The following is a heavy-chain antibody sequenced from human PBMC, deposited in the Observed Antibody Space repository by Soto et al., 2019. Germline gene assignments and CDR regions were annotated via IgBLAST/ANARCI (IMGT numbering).Heavy chain of an antibody. V-gene: IGHV1-3*01. CDR1: VYTFTTYA. CDR2: INAGNGVT. D-gene: IGHD2-2*01. J-gene: IGHJ4*02. CDR3: ARSFCSSTNCYRPFDY. Sequence: ASVKVSCKSSVYTFTTYAMHWVRQAPGQRLEWMGWINAGNGVTKYSQKFQGRDTMTRDTSARTAYMGLSSLRSEDTAVYYCARSFCSSTNCYRPFDYWGPGTLVTVSS.